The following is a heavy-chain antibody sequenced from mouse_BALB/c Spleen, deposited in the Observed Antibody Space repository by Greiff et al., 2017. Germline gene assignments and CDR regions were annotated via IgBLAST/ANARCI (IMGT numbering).Heavy chain of an antibody. D-gene: IGHD2-12*01. V-gene: IGHV2-6-7*01. CDR3: AREGTPYDAPFAY. CDR1: GFSLTGYG. J-gene: IGHJ3*01. Sequence: QVQLQQSGPGLVAPSQSLSITCTVSGFSLTGYGVYWVRQPPGKGLEWLGMIWGDGSTDYNSALKSRLSISKDNSKSQVFLKMNSLQTDDTARYYCAREGTPYDAPFAYWGQGTLLTVSA. CDR2: IWGDGST.